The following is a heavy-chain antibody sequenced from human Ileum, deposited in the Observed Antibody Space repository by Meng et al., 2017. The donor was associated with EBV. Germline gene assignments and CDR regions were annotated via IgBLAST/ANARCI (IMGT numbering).Heavy chain of an antibody. CDR3: ARLDSSGYYFGGWFDP. CDR1: GGSIISSKW. V-gene: IGHV4-4*02. Sequence: QVHAQESGPRLVKPSGTVSLTYAVSGGSIISSKWWSWVRQSPGTGLEWIGEIYHHGTTNYNPSLKSRVTISVDTSKNKFFLNLTSLTAADTAVYYCARLDSSGYYFGGWFDPWGQGILVTVSS. CDR2: IYHHGTT. D-gene: IGHD3-22*01. J-gene: IGHJ5*02.